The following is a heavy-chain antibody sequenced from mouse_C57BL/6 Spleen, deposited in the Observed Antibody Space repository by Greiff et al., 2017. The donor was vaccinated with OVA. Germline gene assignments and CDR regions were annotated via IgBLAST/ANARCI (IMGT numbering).Heavy chain of an antibody. V-gene: IGHV5-16*01. J-gene: IGHJ1*03. CDR2: INYDGSST. CDR3: ARVGDYYGSSDV. Sequence: EVKLMESAGGLVQPGSSMKLSCTASGFTFSDYYMAWVRQVPEKGLEWVANINYDGSSTYYLDSLKSRFIISRDNAKNILYLQMSSLKSEDTATYYCARVGDYYGSSDVWGTGTTVTVSS. D-gene: IGHD1-1*01. CDR1: GFTFSDYY.